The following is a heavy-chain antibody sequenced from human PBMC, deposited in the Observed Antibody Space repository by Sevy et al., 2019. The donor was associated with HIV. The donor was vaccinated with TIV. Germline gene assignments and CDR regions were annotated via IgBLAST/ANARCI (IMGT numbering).Heavy chain of an antibody. CDR3: ARQTDPDYYGSGSPIYGMDV. V-gene: IGHV4-39*01. J-gene: IGHJ6*02. Sequence: SESLSLTCTVSGGSISSSSYYWGWIRQPPGKGLEWIGSIYYSGSTYYNPSLKSRVTISVDTSKNQFSLMLSSVTAADTAVYYCARQTDPDYYGSGSPIYGMDVWGQGTTVTVSS. CDR2: IYYSGST. D-gene: IGHD3-10*01. CDR1: GGSISSSSYY.